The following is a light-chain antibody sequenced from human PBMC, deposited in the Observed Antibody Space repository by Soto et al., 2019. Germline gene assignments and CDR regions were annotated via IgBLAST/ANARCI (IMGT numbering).Light chain of an antibody. CDR2: GAS. CDR1: QSVSSN. CDR3: QQYNNWPPT. Sequence: ELVMTQSPATLSVSPGERATLSCRVSQSVSSNLAWYQQKPGQAPRLLIYGASTRATGIPARFSGSGSGTEFTLTISSLQSEDFAVYYCQQYNNWPPTFGQGTKVDIK. J-gene: IGKJ1*01. V-gene: IGKV3-15*01.